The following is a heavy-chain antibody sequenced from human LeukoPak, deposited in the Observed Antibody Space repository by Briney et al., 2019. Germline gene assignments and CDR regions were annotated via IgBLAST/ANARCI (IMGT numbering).Heavy chain of an antibody. CDR1: GFTFRSYG. J-gene: IGHJ5*02. CDR3: AKDWLVAATREFDP. CDR2: ISYDGIDK. Sequence: PGGSLRLSCAVSGFTFRSYGMHWIRQAPGKGLEWVALISYDGIDKYYADSVKGRFTISRDNSKNTLYLQMNSLRAEDTAVYYCAKDWLVAATREFDPWGQGTLVTVSS. D-gene: IGHD2-15*01. V-gene: IGHV3-30*18.